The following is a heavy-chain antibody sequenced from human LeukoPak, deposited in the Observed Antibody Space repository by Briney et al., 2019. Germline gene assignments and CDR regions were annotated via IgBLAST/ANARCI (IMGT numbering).Heavy chain of an antibody. V-gene: IGHV1-46*01. J-gene: IGHJ4*02. CDR2: ISPSGGST. D-gene: IGHD5-24*01. CDR1: GYTFTSNY. Sequence: ASVKVSCKAFGYTFTSNYMHWVRQAPGQGPEWMGVISPSGGSTTYAQKFQGRVTITADKSTSTAYMELSSLRSEDTAVYYCASLPGEMATISSMDRYFDYWGQGTLVTVSS. CDR3: ASLPGEMATISSMDRYFDY.